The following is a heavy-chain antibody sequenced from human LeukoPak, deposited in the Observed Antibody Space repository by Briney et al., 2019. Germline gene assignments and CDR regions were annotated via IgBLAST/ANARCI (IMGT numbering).Heavy chain of an antibody. V-gene: IGHV4-30-2*01. CDR2: IYHSGST. D-gene: IGHD3-22*01. Sequence: SETLSLTCAVSGGSISSGGYSWSWLRQPPGKGLEWIGYIYHSGSTYYNPSLKSRVTISVDRSKNPFSLKLSSVTAADTAVYYCARVNYYDSSGPFDYWGQGTLVTVSS. CDR3: ARVNYYDSSGPFDY. J-gene: IGHJ4*02. CDR1: GGSISSGGYS.